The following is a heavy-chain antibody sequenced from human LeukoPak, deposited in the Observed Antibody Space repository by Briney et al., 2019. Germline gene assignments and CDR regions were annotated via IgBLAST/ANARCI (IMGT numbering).Heavy chain of an antibody. Sequence: ASVEVSCKASGYTFTAYFMHWVRQAPGQGLEWMGWINTDSGGTNYAQKFQGRVTMTRDTSISTACMELSGLRSDDTAVYYCARAYFGYVSGSNFDYWGQGTLVTLSA. D-gene: IGHD3-10*01. CDR3: ARAYFGYVSGSNFDY. CDR2: INTDSGGT. CDR1: GYTFTAYF. V-gene: IGHV1-2*02. J-gene: IGHJ4*02.